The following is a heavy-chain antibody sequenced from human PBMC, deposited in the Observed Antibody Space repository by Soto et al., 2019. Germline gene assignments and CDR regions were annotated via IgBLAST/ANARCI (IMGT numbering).Heavy chain of an antibody. CDR3: ARDRLRGVGGGHYYFDY. CDR2: IIPIFGTA. V-gene: IGHV1-69*06. Sequence: SVKVSCKASGGTFSSYAISWVRQAPGQGLEWMGGIIPIFGTANYAQKFQGRVTITADKSTSTAYMELSSLRSEDTAVYYCARDRLRGVGGGHYYFDYWGQGTLVTVSS. CDR1: GGTFSSYA. D-gene: IGHD2-15*01. J-gene: IGHJ4*02.